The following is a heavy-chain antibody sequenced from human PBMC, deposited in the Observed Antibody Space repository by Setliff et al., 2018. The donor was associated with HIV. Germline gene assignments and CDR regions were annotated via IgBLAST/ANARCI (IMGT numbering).Heavy chain of an antibody. Sequence: GESLKISCKGSGYSFTSYWIGWVRQMPGKGLEWMGIIYPGDSDTRYSPSFQGQVTISADTSISTTYLQWSSLKASDTAMYYCATVYGNNWSKSRWFDPWGQGTLVTVSS. J-gene: IGHJ5*02. D-gene: IGHD6-13*01. CDR1: GYSFTSYW. V-gene: IGHV5-51*01. CDR3: ATVYGNNWSKSRWFDP. CDR2: IYPGDSDT.